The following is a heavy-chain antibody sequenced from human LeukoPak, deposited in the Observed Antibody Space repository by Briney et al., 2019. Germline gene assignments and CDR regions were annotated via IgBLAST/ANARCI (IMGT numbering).Heavy chain of an antibody. Sequence: GASVKVSCKASGGTFSSYAISWVRQAPGQGLEWMGRIIPILGIANYAQKFQGRVTITADKSTSTAYMELSSLRSEDTAVYYCARGGGYCSGGSCYGYWGQGTLVTVSS. CDR3: ARGGGYCSGGSCYGY. V-gene: IGHV1-69*04. D-gene: IGHD2-15*01. CDR2: IIPILGIA. CDR1: GGTFSSYA. J-gene: IGHJ4*02.